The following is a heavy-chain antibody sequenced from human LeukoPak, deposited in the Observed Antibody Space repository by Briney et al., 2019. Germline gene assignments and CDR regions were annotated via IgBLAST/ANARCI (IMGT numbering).Heavy chain of an antibody. CDR3: ARDPIRDTAMANYFDY. V-gene: IGHV3-21*01. J-gene: IGHJ4*02. D-gene: IGHD5-18*01. CDR1: GFTFSSYS. Sequence: GGSLRLSCAASGFTFSSYSMNWVRQAPGKGLEWVSSISSSSSYIYNADSVKGRFTISRDNAKNSLYLQMNSLRAEDTAVYYCARDPIRDTAMANYFDYWGQGTLVTVSS. CDR2: ISSSSSYI.